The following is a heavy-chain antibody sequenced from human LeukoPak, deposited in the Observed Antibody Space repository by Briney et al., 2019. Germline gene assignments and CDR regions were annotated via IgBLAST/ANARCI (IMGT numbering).Heavy chain of an antibody. CDR2: ISSSSSYI. J-gene: IGHJ4*02. Sequence: GGSLRLSCAASGFTFNKYAIHWVRQAPGKGLEWVSSISSSSSYIYYADSVKGRFTISRDNAKNSLYLQMNSLRAEDTAVYYCARDHREGGYFDYWGQGTLVTVSS. CDR1: GFTFNKYA. CDR3: ARDHREGGYFDY. D-gene: IGHD3-16*01. V-gene: IGHV3-21*01.